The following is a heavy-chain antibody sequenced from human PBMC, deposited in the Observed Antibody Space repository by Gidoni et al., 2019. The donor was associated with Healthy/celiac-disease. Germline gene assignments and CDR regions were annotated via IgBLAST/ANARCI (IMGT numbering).Heavy chain of an antibody. D-gene: IGHD6-19*01. J-gene: IGHJ4*02. Sequence: QVQLVQSGAEVKKPGASVKVSCKASGYTFTSYAMHWVRQAPGQRLEWMGWINAGNGNTKYSQKFQGRVTITRDTSASTAYMELSSLRSEDTAVYYCARTPYSSGWPGGFDYWGQGTLVTVSS. CDR2: INAGNGNT. V-gene: IGHV1-3*01. CDR3: ARTPYSSGWPGGFDY. CDR1: GYTFTSYA.